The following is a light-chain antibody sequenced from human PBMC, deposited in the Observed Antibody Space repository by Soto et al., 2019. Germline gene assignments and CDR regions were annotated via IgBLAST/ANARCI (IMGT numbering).Light chain of an antibody. CDR2: GAS. V-gene: IGKV1-12*01. CDR3: QQATSFPLT. CDR1: QAINKW. J-gene: IGKJ4*01. Sequence: DIQMTQSPSSVSASVGDRVTITCRASQAINKWLGWYQQKPGKAPKLMIYGASTLHSGVPSRFSGSGSGTDFPLTISNLQPEDFAIYYCQQATSFPLTFGGGTKVQIK.